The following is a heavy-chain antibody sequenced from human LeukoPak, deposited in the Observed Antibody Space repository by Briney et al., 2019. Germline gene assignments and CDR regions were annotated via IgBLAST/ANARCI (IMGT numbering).Heavy chain of an antibody. V-gene: IGHV1-69*05. Sequence: ASVKVSCKASGGTFSSYAISWVRQAPGQGLEWMGGIIPIFGTANYAQKFQGRVTITTDESTSTAYMELSSLRSEDTAVYYCARVPMPGFLEWFDPDNWFDPWGQGTLVTVSS. D-gene: IGHD3-3*01. J-gene: IGHJ5*02. CDR1: GGTFSSYA. CDR2: IIPIFGTA. CDR3: ARVPMPGFLEWFDPDNWFDP.